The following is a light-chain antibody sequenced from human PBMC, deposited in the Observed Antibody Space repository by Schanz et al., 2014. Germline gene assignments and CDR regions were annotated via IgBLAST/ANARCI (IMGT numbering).Light chain of an antibody. CDR2: GAS. V-gene: IGKV3-11*01. CDR1: QSVSSN. J-gene: IGKJ3*01. Sequence: EIVLTQSPATLSLSPGETATLSCRASQSVSSNLAWYQQKPGQAPRLLIYGASTRATGIPARFSGSGSGTEFTLTISGLEPEDSAVYYCQQRSDWPPIFTFGPGTTVHLK. CDR3: QQRSDWPPIFT.